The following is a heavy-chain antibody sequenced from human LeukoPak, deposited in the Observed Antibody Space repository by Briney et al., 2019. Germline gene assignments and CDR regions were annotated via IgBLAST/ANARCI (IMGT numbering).Heavy chain of an antibody. Sequence: GESLKISCNCSGYSLTSYWIGWVRQMPGTGLECMGIIYLADTDTRYSPFFQGQVTISADKSIRTAYLQWSSLKASDTAMYYCARNSGTENNFDYWGQGTMVTVSS. J-gene: IGHJ4*02. CDR2: IYLADTDT. CDR1: GYSLTSYW. D-gene: IGHD1-26*01. CDR3: ARNSGTENNFDY. V-gene: IGHV5-51*01.